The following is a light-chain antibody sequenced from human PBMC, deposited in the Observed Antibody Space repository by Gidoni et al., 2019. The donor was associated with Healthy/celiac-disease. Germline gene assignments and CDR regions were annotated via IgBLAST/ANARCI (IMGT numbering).Light chain of an antibody. V-gene: IGKV3-11*01. CDR2: DAS. Sequence: IGLTQSPATLSLSPVERATISCRASQSVSSYFAWYQQKPGQAPRLLIYDASNRATGIPARFRGSGSGTDFTLTISSLEPEDFAVYYCQQRSNFLTFGGGTKVEIK. CDR3: QQRSNFLT. CDR1: QSVSSY. J-gene: IGKJ4*01.